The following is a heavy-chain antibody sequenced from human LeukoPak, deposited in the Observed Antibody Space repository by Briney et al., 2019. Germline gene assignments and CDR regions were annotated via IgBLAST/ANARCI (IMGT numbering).Heavy chain of an antibody. Sequence: PSETLSLTCTVSGGSISISNYYWGWLRQPPGKGLEWIGSIYYSGSTYYNPSLKSLVTISVDTSKNQFSLKLRFVTAADTAVYYCARRPFITMVRGVTYYFDYWGQGTLVTVSS. CDR1: GGSISISNYY. J-gene: IGHJ4*02. CDR2: IYYSGST. D-gene: IGHD3-10*01. V-gene: IGHV4-39*01. CDR3: ARRPFITMVRGVTYYFDY.